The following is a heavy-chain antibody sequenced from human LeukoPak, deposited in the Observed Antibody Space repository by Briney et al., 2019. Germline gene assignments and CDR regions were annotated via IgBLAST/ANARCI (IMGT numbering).Heavy chain of an antibody. J-gene: IGHJ4*02. CDR2: INIDGSEK. CDR1: GFSFSDHW. CDR3: AKTQGYSSSWTSFDY. V-gene: IGHV3-7*01. D-gene: IGHD6-13*01. Sequence: GGSLRLSCAASGFSFSDHWMSWVRQAPGKGLEWVANINIDGSEKYYVDSVKGRFTISRDNAKNSLYLQMNSLRVEDTAVYYCAKTQGYSSSWTSFDYWGQGTLVTVSS.